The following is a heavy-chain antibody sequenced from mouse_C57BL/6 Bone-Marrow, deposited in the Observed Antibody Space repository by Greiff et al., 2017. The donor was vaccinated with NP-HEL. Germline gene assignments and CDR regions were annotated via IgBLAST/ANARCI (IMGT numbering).Heavy chain of an antibody. D-gene: IGHD2-1*01. CDR1: GFTFSSYA. V-gene: IGHV5-4*03. CDR3: ARIYPQSWFAY. Sequence: EVNVVESGGGLVKPGGSLKLSCAASGFTFSSYAMSWVRQTPEKRLEWVATISDGGSYTYYPDNVKGRFTISRDNAKNNLYLQMSHLKSEDTAMYYCARIYPQSWFAYWGQGTLVTVSA. J-gene: IGHJ3*01. CDR2: ISDGGSYT.